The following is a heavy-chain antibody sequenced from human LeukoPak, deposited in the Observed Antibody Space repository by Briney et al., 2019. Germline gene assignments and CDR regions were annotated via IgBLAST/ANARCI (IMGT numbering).Heavy chain of an antibody. J-gene: IGHJ4*02. V-gene: IGHV4-4*07. CDR2: IYTSGSN. CDR1: GGSISSYY. D-gene: IGHD6-6*01. CDR3: ARGGDLAARALDY. Sequence: SETLSLTCTVSGGSISSYYWSWIRQPAGKGREWIGRIYTSGSNNYNPSLKSRVTMSGDPSKSQFSLKLSPVTAADTAVYYCARGGDLAARALDYWGQGTLVTVSS.